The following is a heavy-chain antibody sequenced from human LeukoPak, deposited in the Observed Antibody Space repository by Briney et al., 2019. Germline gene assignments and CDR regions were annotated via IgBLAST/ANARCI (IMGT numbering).Heavy chain of an antibody. V-gene: IGHV4-4*07. CDR2: IYTSGST. J-gene: IGHJ4*02. CDR1: GGSISSYY. D-gene: IGHD3-3*01. Sequence: PSETLSLTCTVSGGSISSYYWSWIRQPAGKGLEWIGRIYTSGSTNYNPSLKSRVTMSVATSKNPLSLKLSSVTAADTAVYYCARVDFWSGLFDYWGQGPLVAVSS. CDR3: ARVDFWSGLFDY.